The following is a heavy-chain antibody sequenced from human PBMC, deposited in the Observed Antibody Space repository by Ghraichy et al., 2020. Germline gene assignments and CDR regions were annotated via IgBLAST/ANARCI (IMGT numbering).Heavy chain of an antibody. V-gene: IGHV3-15*01. D-gene: IGHD2-2*01. J-gene: IGHJ6*02. CDR1: GFTFSNAW. Sequence: GGSLRLSCAASGFTFSNAWMSWVRQAPGKGLEWVGRIKSKTDGGTTDYAAPVKGRFTISRDDSKNTLYLQMNSLKTEDTAVYYCTARLAGYCSSTSCYAFDDYYGMDVWGQGTTVTVSS. CDR3: TARLAGYCSSTSCYAFDDYYGMDV. CDR2: IKSKTDGGTT.